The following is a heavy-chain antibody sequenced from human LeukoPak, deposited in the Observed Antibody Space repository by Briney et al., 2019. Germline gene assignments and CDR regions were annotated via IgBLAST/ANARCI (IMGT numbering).Heavy chain of an antibody. J-gene: IGHJ4*02. CDR1: GYTLTELS. Sequence: ASVTVSCKVSGYTLTELSMHWVRQAPGKGIEWMGRFDSEDGETNYAQKVQGRVTMTEDTSTDTAYMELNSLRSDDTAVYYCAGDPQRCSGGNCYRFDYWGPGTLVTVSS. V-gene: IGHV1-24*01. CDR3: AGDPQRCSGGNCYRFDY. CDR2: FDSEDGET. D-gene: IGHD2-15*01.